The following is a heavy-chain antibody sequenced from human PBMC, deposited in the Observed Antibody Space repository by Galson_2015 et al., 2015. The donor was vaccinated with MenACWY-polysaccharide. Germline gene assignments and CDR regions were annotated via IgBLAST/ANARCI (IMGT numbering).Heavy chain of an antibody. CDR2: INQGGTEE. CDR3: ARPSSGGSYYND. J-gene: IGHJ4*02. Sequence: SLRLSCAASGFSFSTYWMSWVRQAPGKGLEWVANINQGGTEEPYVDSVKGRFTISRDNAQNSVYLQMNGLRAEDTAVYYCARPSSGGSYYNDWGQGTLVTVSS. V-gene: IGHV3-7*01. D-gene: IGHD2-15*01. CDR1: GFSFSTYW.